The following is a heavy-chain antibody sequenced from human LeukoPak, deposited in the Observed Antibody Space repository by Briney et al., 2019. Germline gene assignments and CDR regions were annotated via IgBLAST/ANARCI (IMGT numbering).Heavy chain of an antibody. J-gene: IGHJ4*02. CDR2: IYHSGST. Sequence: SETLSLTCAVSGGSISSSNWWSWVRQPPGKGLEWIGEIYHSGSTNYNPSLKSRVTISVDKSKNQFSLKLSPVTAADTAVYYCARQKGYSSSWYYFDYWGQGTLVTVSS. V-gene: IGHV4-4*02. CDR1: GGSISSSNW. CDR3: ARQKGYSSSWYYFDY. D-gene: IGHD6-13*01.